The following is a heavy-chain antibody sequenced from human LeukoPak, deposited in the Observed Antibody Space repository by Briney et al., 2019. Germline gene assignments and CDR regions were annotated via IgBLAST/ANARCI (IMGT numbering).Heavy chain of an antibody. D-gene: IGHD1-26*01. J-gene: IGHJ5*02. Sequence: ASVKVSCKASGYTFTSYDINWVRQATGQGPEWMGWMNPNSGNTGYAQKFQGRVTITRNTSISTAYMELSSRRSEDTAVYYCARVGGSYSWFDPWGQGTLVTVSS. CDR3: ARVGGSYSWFDP. CDR1: GYTFTSYD. CDR2: MNPNSGNT. V-gene: IGHV1-8*03.